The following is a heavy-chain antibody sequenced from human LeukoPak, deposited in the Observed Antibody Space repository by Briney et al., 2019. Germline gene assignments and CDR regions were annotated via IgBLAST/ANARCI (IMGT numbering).Heavy chain of an antibody. CDR3: AREDSSSWFDY. J-gene: IGHJ4*02. CDR2: VNPNSGGT. V-gene: IGHV1-2*02. Sequence: GASVKVSCKASGYTFTVYYMHWVRQAPGQGLEWMGWVNPNSGGTNYAQKFQGRVTMTRDTSISTAYMELSRLTSDDTAVYYCAREDSSSWFDYWGQGTLVTVSS. CDR1: GYTFTVYY. D-gene: IGHD3-22*01.